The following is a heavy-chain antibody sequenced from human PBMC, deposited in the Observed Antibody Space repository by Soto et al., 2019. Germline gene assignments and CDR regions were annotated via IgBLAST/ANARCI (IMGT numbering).Heavy chain of an antibody. Sequence: PSETLSLTCTVSGGSISDYYWSWIRQPPGKGLEWIGYFSYGGGTNNSPSLKSRATISGDTSKNQFSLNLSSVTAADTAVYYCARPTYYYDSSGPPGYWGQGTLVTVSS. V-gene: IGHV4-59*12. CDR2: FSYGGGT. CDR3: ARPTYYYDSSGPPGY. J-gene: IGHJ4*02. CDR1: GGSISDYY. D-gene: IGHD3-22*01.